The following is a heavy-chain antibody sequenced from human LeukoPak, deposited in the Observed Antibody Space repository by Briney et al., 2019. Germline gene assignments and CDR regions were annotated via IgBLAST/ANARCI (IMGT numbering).Heavy chain of an antibody. CDR3: ASTSSGYDYSIDY. Sequence: GASVKVSCKASGGTFSSDAISWVRQAPGQGLEWMGGIIPIFGTANYAQKFQGRVTITADESTSTAYMELSSLRSEDTAVYYCASTSSGYDYSIDYWGQGTLVTVSS. J-gene: IGHJ4*02. CDR1: GGTFSSDA. D-gene: IGHD5-12*01. V-gene: IGHV1-69*13. CDR2: IIPIFGTA.